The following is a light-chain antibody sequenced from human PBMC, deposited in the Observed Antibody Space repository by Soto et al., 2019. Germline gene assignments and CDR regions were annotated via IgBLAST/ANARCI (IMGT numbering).Light chain of an antibody. CDR3: QQYNNWPPLT. CDR2: DAS. V-gene: IGKV3-15*01. Sequence: EIVMTQSPATLSVSPGDRATLSCRASQSVSSSLAWYQQIPGQAPRLLIYDASTRATGIPARFGGSGSGTEFTLPLSSLQAEDFAVYYCQQYNNWPPLTFGGGTKVELK. J-gene: IGKJ4*01. CDR1: QSVSSS.